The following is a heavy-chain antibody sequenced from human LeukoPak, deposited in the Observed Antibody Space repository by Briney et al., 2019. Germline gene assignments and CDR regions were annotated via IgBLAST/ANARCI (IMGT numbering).Heavy chain of an antibody. V-gene: IGHV3-66*01. CDR3: ASGQGYCSGGSCHSGWFDP. D-gene: IGHD2-15*01. Sequence: GGSLRLSSAASGFTFSGYSMNWVRQAPGKGLEWVSLIYSGGTTYYADSVKGRFTISRDNSKSTLDLQMDSLRAEDTAVYYCASGQGYCSGGSCHSGWFDPWGQGTLVTVSS. CDR1: GFTFSGYS. CDR2: IYSGGTT. J-gene: IGHJ5*02.